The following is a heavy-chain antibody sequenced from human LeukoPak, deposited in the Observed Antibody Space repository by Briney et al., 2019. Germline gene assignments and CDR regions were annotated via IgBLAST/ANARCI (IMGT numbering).Heavy chain of an antibody. CDR1: GFTFSDHH. V-gene: IGHV3-72*01. CDR2: IRNRANSYIT. J-gene: IGHJ4*02. D-gene: IGHD3-22*01. Sequence: GGSLRLSCAASGFTFSDHHMDWVRQAPGGGLEWVGRIRNRANSYITKYAASVTGRFTISRDDSKNSMFLQMNRLRTEDTAVYYCTRLNYYDGSGYYPDYWGQGTLVTVSS. CDR3: TRLNYYDGSGYYPDY.